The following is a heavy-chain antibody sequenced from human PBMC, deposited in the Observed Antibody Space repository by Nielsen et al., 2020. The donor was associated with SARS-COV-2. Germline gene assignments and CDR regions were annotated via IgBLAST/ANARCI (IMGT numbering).Heavy chain of an antibody. CDR3: AKDTSLGAGAFDI. V-gene: IGHV3-9*01. CDR1: GFTFDDYA. Sequence: SLKISCAASGFTFDDYAMHWVRQAPGKGLEWASGISWNSGSIGYADSVKGRFTISRDNAKNSLYLQMNSLRAEDTALYYCAKDTSLGAGAFDIWGQGTMVTVSS. CDR2: ISWNSGSI. J-gene: IGHJ3*02.